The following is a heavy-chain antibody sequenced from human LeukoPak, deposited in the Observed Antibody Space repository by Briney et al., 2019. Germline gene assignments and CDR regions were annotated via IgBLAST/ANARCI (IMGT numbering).Heavy chain of an antibody. V-gene: IGHV3-64D*09. CDR2: ISSNGGST. D-gene: IGHD5-12*01. Sequence: PGGSLTLSCSASGFTFSSYAMHWVRHAPGKGLEYVSTISSNGGSTYYADSVKGRFTISRANSKNTLYLQMSSLRAEDTAVYYCVRDIVATISAFDIWGQGTMVTVSS. CDR1: GFTFSSYA. CDR3: VRDIVATISAFDI. J-gene: IGHJ3*02.